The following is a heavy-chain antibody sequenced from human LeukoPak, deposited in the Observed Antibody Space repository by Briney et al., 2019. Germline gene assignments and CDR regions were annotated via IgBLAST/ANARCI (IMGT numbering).Heavy chain of an antibody. J-gene: IGHJ4*02. CDR1: GGSISSGGYY. CDR3: ARDRGYAGFSH. CDR2: IYSSGST. V-gene: IGHV4-30-4*01. D-gene: IGHD2-8*01. Sequence: SETLSLTCNVSGGSISSGGYYWSWIRQPPGKGLEWIGYIYSSGSTYYNPSLKSRVTISVDTSKNHFSLKLSSVIAADTAVYYCARDRGYAGFSHWGQGTLVTVSS.